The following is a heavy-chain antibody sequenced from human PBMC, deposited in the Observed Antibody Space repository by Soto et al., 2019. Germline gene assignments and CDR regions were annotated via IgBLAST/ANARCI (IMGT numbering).Heavy chain of an antibody. CDR1: GGSISTSNW. CDR2: VYRTGST. Sequence: PSETLSLTCAVSGGSISTSNWWSWVRQPPGKGLEWIGEVYRTGSTTYNPSLESRLTISVDKSKNQFSLKLTSVTAADTAVYYCARARATIAAAAIFDCWGQGT. J-gene: IGHJ4*02. D-gene: IGHD6-13*01. CDR3: ARARATIAAAAIFDC. V-gene: IGHV4-4*02.